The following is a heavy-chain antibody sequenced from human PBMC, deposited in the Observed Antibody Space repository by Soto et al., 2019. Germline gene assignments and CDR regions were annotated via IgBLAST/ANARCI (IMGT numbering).Heavy chain of an antibody. D-gene: IGHD2-21*01. V-gene: IGHV1-69*12. Sequence: QVQLVQSGAEVKKPGSSVKVSCKASGGTFSSYTISWVRQAPGQGLEWMGGIIPTFGTADYAQKFQGRVTITADESTSTGYMELISLRSEDTALYYCARPSCGAACYYYGMDVWGQGTAVTVSS. CDR1: GGTFSSYT. CDR2: IIPTFGTA. CDR3: ARPSCGAACYYYGMDV. J-gene: IGHJ6*02.